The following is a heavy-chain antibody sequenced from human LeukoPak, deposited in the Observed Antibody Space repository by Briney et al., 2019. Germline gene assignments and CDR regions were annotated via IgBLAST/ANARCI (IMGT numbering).Heavy chain of an antibody. Sequence: SETLSLTCAVYGGSFSNSYWSWIRQAPGKGLEWIGEINHHRITYYNPSLKSRLSLPVDTPKNQFSLRLTAMTAADTAVYFCARGTQFYDLPEFDPWGQGTLVTVSS. CDR2: INHHRIT. V-gene: IGHV4-34*01. J-gene: IGHJ5*02. CDR1: GGSFSNSY. CDR3: ARGTQFYDLPEFDP. D-gene: IGHD3-3*01.